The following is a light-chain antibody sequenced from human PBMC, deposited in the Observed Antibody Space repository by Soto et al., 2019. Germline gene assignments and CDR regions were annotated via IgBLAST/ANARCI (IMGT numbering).Light chain of an antibody. Sequence: QSALTQPASVSGSPGQSITISCTGTSSDVGGYNYVSWYQQHPGKAPKLMIYEVSNRPSGVSNRFSGSKSGNTASLTISGRQAEDEADYYCRLYPISRPPYGCGTGAKLTVL. CDR2: EVS. CDR1: SSDVGGYNY. J-gene: IGLJ1*01. V-gene: IGLV2-14*01. CDR3: RLYPISRPPYG.